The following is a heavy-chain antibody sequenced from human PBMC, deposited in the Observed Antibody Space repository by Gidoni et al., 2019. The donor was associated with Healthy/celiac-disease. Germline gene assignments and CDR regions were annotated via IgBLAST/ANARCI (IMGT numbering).Heavy chain of an antibody. D-gene: IGHD6-13*01. Sequence: VQLVQSGAEVKKPGEARKLSCKGSGYSFTSYWIGWVRQRPGKGLEWMGIIYPGDSDTRYSPFFQGQVTISADKSISTAYLQWSSLKASDTAMYYWARHSPIAPTDYWGQGTLVTVSS. CDR1: GYSFTSYW. V-gene: IGHV5-51*01. CDR2: IYPGDSDT. J-gene: IGHJ4*02. CDR3: ARHSPIAPTDY.